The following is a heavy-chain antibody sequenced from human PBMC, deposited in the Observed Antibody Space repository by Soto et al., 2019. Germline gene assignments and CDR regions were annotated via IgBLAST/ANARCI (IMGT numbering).Heavy chain of an antibody. Sequence: GGSLRLSCAASGFTVSSNYMSWVRQAPGKGLEWVSVIYSGGSTYDADSVKGRFTISKDNSKNTVYLQMNSLRAEDTAVYYCARDYYGDYYFDYWGQGALVTVSS. CDR3: ARDYYGDYYFDY. CDR1: GFTVSSNY. CDR2: IYSGGST. J-gene: IGHJ4*02. D-gene: IGHD4-17*01. V-gene: IGHV3-66*01.